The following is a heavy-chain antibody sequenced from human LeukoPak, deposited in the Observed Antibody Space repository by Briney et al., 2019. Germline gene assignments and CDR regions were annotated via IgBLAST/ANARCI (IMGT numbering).Heavy chain of an antibody. J-gene: IGHJ4*02. Sequence: GGSLRLSCAASGFTFSSYGMHWVRQAPGKGLEWVAFIRYDGSNKYYADSVKGRFTISRDNSKNTLYLRMNSLRAEDTAVYYCAKAPGGPFEYWGQGTLVTVSS. CDR1: GFTFSSYG. V-gene: IGHV3-30*02. D-gene: IGHD3-10*01. CDR3: AKAPGGPFEY. CDR2: IRYDGSNK.